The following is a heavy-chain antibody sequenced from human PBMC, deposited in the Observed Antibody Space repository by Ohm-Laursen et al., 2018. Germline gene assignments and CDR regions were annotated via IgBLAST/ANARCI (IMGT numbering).Heavy chain of an antibody. J-gene: IGHJ5*02. Sequence: GTLSLTWTVSAGSISSSSYYWGWIRQPPGKGLEWIGSIYYSGSTYYNPSLKSRVTISVDTSKNQFSLKLSSVTAADTALYYCARGLWWFNPWGQGTLVTVSS. CDR3: ARGLWWFNP. CDR2: IYYSGST. CDR1: AGSISSSSYY. V-gene: IGHV4-39*01.